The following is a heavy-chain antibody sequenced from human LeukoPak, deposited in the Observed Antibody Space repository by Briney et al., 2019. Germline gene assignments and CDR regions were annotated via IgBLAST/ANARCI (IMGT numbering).Heavy chain of an antibody. Sequence: GGSLRLSCAASGFTFSSYSMNWVRQAPGKGLEWVSYISSSSSTIYYAASVKGPFNISRDNAKNSLYLQTNSLRAEDTAVYYCARDRARIAVAGTGPYNWFDPWGQGTLVTVSS. D-gene: IGHD6-19*01. CDR1: GFTFSSYS. CDR3: ARDRARIAVAGTGPYNWFDP. J-gene: IGHJ5*02. CDR2: ISSSSSTI. V-gene: IGHV3-48*01.